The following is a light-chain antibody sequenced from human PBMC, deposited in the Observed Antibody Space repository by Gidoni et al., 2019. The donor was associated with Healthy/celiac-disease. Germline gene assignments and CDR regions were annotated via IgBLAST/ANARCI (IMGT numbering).Light chain of an antibody. CDR2: KAS. J-gene: IGKJ1*01. V-gene: IGKV1-5*03. CDR3: QQYNSYSRT. CDR1: QSISSW. Sequence: DIQMTQSPSTLSASVEDRVTITCRASQSISSWLAWYQQKPGKAPKLLIYKASSLESGVPSRFSGSGSVTEFTLTISSLQPDDFATYYCQQYNSYSRTFGQGTKVEIK.